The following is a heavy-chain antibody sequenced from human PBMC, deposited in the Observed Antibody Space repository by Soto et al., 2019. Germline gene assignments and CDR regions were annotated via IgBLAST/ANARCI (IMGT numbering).Heavy chain of an antibody. V-gene: IGHV3-30-3*01. CDR2: ISYDGSNK. CDR3: ATATYYYYYGMDV. CDR1: GFTFSSYA. J-gene: IGHJ6*02. Sequence: GGSLRLSCAASGFTFSSYAMHWVRQAPGKGLEWVAVISYDGSNKYYADSVKGRFTISRDNSKNTLYLQMNSLRAEDTAVYYCATATYYYYYGMDVWGQGTTVTVSS. D-gene: IGHD2-15*01.